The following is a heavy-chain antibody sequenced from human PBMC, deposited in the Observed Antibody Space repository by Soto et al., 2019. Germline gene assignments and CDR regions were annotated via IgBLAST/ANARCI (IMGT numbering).Heavy chain of an antibody. V-gene: IGHV3-21*01. CDR1: GFTFSSYS. CDR3: ARHSGVVPGSYDY. CDR2: ISSSSSYI. J-gene: IGHJ4*02. D-gene: IGHD2-2*01. Sequence: GGSLRLSCAASGFTFSSYSMNWVRQAPGKGLEWVSSISSSSSYIYYADSVKGRFTISRDNAKNSLYLQMNSLRAEDTAVYYCARHSGVVPGSYDYWGQGTLVTVSS.